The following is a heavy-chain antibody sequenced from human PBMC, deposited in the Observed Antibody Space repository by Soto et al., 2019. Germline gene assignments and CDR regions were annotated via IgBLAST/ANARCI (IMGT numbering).Heavy chain of an antibody. CDR2: IYYSGST. Sequence: QLQLQESGPGLVKPSETLSLTCTVSGGSISSSSYYWGWIRQPPGKGLEWIGSIYYSGSTYYNPSLKCRFTISVHPSNNQFSLKLRSVTAADSAVYYCARHGQAKWRVVLAAGAFDIWGQGTMVTLSS. CDR1: GGSISSSSYY. D-gene: IGHD2-15*01. J-gene: IGHJ3*02. V-gene: IGHV4-39*01. CDR3: ARHGQAKWRVVLAAGAFDI.